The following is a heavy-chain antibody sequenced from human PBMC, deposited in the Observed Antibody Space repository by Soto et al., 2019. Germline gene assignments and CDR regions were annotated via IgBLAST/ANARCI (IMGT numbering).Heavy chain of an antibody. CDR2: IYYSGST. V-gene: IGHV4-31*03. CDR3: ARDLYLQCWFDS. Sequence: QVQLQESGPGLVKPSQTLSLTCTVSGGSISSGGYYWSWIRQPPGEGLEWIGSIYYSGSTYSNPSLKSRLTMSVDTSNNQFSLKLSSVTAADTAVYYCARDLYLQCWFDSWGQGTLVTVSS. J-gene: IGHJ5*01. CDR1: GGSISSGGYY. D-gene: IGHD2-2*01.